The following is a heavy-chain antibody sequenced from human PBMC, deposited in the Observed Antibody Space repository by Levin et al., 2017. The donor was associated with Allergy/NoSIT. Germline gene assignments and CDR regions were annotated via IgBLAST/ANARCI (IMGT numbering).Heavy chain of an antibody. V-gene: IGHV4-34*01. CDR1: GGSFSGYY. J-gene: IGHJ6*02. CDR2: INHSGST. D-gene: IGHD6-6*01. CDR3: ARGRTGRYSSSLWTERFYYYYGMDV. Sequence: SQTLSLTCAVYGGSFSGYYWSWIRQPPGKGLEWIGEINHSGSTNYNPSLKSRVTISVDTSKNQFSLKLSSVTAADTAVYYCARGRTGRYSSSLWTERFYYYYGMDVWGQGTTVTVSS.